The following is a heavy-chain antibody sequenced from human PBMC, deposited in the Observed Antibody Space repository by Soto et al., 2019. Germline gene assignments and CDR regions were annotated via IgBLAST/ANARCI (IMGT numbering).Heavy chain of an antibody. D-gene: IGHD7-27*01. J-gene: IGHJ4*02. CDR1: GFTFSNYD. V-gene: IGHV3-23*01. Sequence: EVQLSESGGGLVQPGGSLRLSCAASGFTFSNYDMSWVRQAPGKGLEWVSGISKNGGNKWYADTVKGRFTISRDNSKNTLFLQMISLRPDDTAVYYCAQRGGNDYWGGFDYWGPGTLFTVSS. CDR2: ISKNGGNK. CDR3: AQRGGNDYWGGFDY.